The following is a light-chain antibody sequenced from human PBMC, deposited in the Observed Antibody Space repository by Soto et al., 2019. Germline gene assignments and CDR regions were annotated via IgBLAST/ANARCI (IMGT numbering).Light chain of an antibody. J-gene: IGLJ1*01. CDR2: EVS. CDR3: CSFAGGRNV. V-gene: IGLV2-23*02. CDR1: SSDVGAYNL. Sequence: QSVLTQPASVSGPPGQSITISCSGTSSDVGAYNLVSWYQQFPGKAPKLMIFEVSQRPSGVSSRFSGSKSGSTASLTISGLQAEDEADYYCCSFAGGRNVFGTGTKVTVL.